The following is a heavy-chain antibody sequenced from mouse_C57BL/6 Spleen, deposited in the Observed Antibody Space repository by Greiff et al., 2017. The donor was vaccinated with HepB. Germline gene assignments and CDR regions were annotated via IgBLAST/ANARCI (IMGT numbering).Heavy chain of an antibody. CDR2: INPSTGGT. Sequence: EVQLQQSGPELVKPGASVKISCKASGYSFTGYYMNWVKQSPEKSLEWIGEINPSTGGTTYNQKFKAKATLTVDKSSSTAYMQLKSLTSEDSAVYYCARRQLGYFDYWGQGTTLTVSS. J-gene: IGHJ2*01. CDR1: GYSFTGYY. CDR3: ARRQLGYFDY. D-gene: IGHD4-1*02. V-gene: IGHV1-42*01.